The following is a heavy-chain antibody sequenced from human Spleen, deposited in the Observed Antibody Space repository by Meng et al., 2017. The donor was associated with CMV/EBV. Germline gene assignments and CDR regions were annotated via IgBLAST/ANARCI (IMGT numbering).Heavy chain of an antibody. CDR1: EFIFSAYS. D-gene: IGHD1-1*01. Sequence: GESLKISCEATEFIFSAYSMNWVRQTPGRGLEWVSSLDSTGGNIYYANSVQGRFVISRDNAKNSLYLKMNSLQAEDTAVYYCARGSPATRYFDLWGRGTLVTVSS. CDR3: ARGSPATRYFDL. J-gene: IGHJ2*01. V-gene: IGHV3-21*04. CDR2: LDSTGGNI.